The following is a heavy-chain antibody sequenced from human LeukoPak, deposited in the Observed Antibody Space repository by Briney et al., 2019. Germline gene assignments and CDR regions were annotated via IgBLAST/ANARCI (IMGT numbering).Heavy chain of an antibody. CDR1: GGSISSGSYY. J-gene: IGHJ2*01. Sequence: TSETLSLTCTVSGGSISSGSYYWSWIRQPAGKGLEWIARIYTSGSTNYNPSLKSRVTISVDTSKNQFSLKLSSVTAADTAVYYCASLYGSGDTSDWYFDLWGRGTLVTVSS. D-gene: IGHD3-10*01. CDR2: IYTSGST. V-gene: IGHV4-61*02. CDR3: ASLYGSGDTSDWYFDL.